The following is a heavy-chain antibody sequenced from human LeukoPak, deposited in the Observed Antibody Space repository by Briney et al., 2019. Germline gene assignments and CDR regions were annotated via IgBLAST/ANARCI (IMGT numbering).Heavy chain of an antibody. D-gene: IGHD3-22*01. V-gene: IGHV3-53*01. CDR2: IYSGGGT. J-gene: IGHJ4*02. CDR3: ARGDSSGRYGDN. Sequence: GGSLRLSCEASGFPVSSNHMSWVRQAPGKGLECVSVIYSGGGTYYADSVRGRFTISRDNSKSTVNLQMNSLRVEDTAVYYCARGDSSGRYGDNWGQGTLVTVSS. CDR1: GFPVSSNH.